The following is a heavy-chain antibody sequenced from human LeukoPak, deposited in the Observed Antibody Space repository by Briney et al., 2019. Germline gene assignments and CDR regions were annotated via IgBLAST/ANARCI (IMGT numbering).Heavy chain of an antibody. CDR1: GFTFSDYY. CDR3: ARGDFLGYCSSTSCSTSGAFDI. Sequence: GGSLRLSCAASGFTFSDYYMSWLRQAPGKGLEWVSYISSSGSTIYYADSVKGRFTISRDNAKNSLYLQMNSLRAEDTAVYYCARGDFLGYCSSTSCSTSGAFDIWGQGTMVTVSS. D-gene: IGHD2-2*01. V-gene: IGHV3-11*01. J-gene: IGHJ3*02. CDR2: ISSSGSTI.